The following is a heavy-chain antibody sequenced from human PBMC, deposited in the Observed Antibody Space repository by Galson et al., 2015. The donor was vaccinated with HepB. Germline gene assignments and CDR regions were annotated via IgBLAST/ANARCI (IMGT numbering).Heavy chain of an antibody. D-gene: IGHD3-3*01. Sequence: SLRLSCAASGFPFSSYSMNWVRQAPGEGLEWVSYISSSSSTISYADSEKGRFTLSRDNAKKSLYLQMNRLSAEDTAVYYCARDLAVRPDYDFWSDNYSASFDYWGQGTLVTVSS. CDR2: ISSSSSTI. CDR3: ARDLAVRPDYDFWSDNYSASFDY. CDR1: GFPFSSYS. J-gene: IGHJ4*02. V-gene: IGHV3-48*01.